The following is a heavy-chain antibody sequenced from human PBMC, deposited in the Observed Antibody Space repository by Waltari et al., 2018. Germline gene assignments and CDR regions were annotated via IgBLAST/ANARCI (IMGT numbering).Heavy chain of an antibody. CDR2: ISYDGSNK. D-gene: IGHD2-2*01. CDR1: GFTFSSYG. J-gene: IGHJ2*01. Sequence: QVQLVESGGGVVQPGRSLRLSCAASGFTFSSYGMHWVRQAPGKGLEWVAVISYDGSNKYYADSVKGRFTISRDNSKNTLYLQMNSRRAEDTAVYYCAKDRVVPAAKLNWYFDLWGRGTLVTVSS. CDR3: AKDRVVPAAKLNWYFDL. V-gene: IGHV3-30*18.